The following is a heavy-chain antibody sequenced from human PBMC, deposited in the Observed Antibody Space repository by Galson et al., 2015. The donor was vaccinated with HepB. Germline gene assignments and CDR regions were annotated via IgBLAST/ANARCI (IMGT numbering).Heavy chain of an antibody. CDR1: GFTFSSYA. CDR2: ISYDGSNK. CDR3: VKDGEEYYYDSSGHADY. Sequence: SLRLSCAASGFTFSSYAMHWVRQAPGKGLEWVAVISYDGSNKYYADSVKGRFTISRDNSKNTLYLQMSSLRAEDTAVYYCVKDGEEYYYDSSGHADYWGQGTLVTVSS. D-gene: IGHD3-22*01. V-gene: IGHV3-30*14. J-gene: IGHJ4*02.